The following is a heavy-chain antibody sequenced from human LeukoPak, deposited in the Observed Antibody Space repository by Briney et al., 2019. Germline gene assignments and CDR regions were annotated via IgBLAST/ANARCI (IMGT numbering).Heavy chain of an antibody. J-gene: IGHJ4*02. CDR2: INPSGTST. CDR3: ARHDLGGTSPFDY. CDR1: GYTFTNYY. V-gene: IGHV1-46*01. D-gene: IGHD4-23*01. Sequence: ASVKVSCKTSGYTFTNYYMHWVRQAPRQGLEWMGIINPSGTSTTYAQKFQGRVTMTRDTSTSTDFMELSGLRPEDTAVYYCARHDLGGTSPFDYWGQGTLVTVSS.